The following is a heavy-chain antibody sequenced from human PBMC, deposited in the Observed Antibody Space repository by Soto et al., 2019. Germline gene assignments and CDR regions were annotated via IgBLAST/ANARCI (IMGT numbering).Heavy chain of an antibody. Sequence: EVQLLESGGGLVQPGGSLRLSCEASGFSFTNYALSWVRQAPGKGLEWVSTFSAGGRAYYADSVKGRFTIAKDISKNTWHLQASGLRAEDTAVYYCAKESMPEHYGDTLFDYWGQGTRVTVSS. V-gene: IGHV3-23*01. J-gene: IGHJ4*02. CDR3: AKESMPEHYGDTLFDY. D-gene: IGHD4-17*01. CDR1: GFSFTNYA. CDR2: FSAGGRA.